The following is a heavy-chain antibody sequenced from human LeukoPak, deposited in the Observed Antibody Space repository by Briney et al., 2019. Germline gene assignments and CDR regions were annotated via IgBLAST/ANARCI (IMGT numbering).Heavy chain of an antibody. CDR2: ISYDGSNK. Sequence: PGGCLRLSCAASGFTFSSYAMHWVRQAPGKGLEWVAVISYDGSNKYYADSVKGRFTISRDNSMNTLYLQMNSLRAEDTAVYYCARSLDFWSGYTDMDYWGQGTLVTVSS. J-gene: IGHJ4*02. D-gene: IGHD3-3*01. CDR1: GFTFSSYA. CDR3: ARSLDFWSGYTDMDY. V-gene: IGHV3-30-3*01.